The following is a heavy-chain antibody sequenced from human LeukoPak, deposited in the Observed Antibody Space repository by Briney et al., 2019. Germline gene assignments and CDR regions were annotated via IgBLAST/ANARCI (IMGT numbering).Heavy chain of an antibody. J-gene: IGHJ4*02. D-gene: IGHD5-12*01. CDR2: INPSSGST. CDR1: GYTFTSYY. V-gene: IGHV1-46*01. CDR3: ARGALPGYSGYEYFDY. Sequence: ASVKVSCKASGYTFTSYYMHWVRQAPGQGLEWMGIINPSSGSTSYAQKFQGRVTMTRDTSISTAYMELSRLRSDDTAVYYCARGALPGYSGYEYFDYWGQGTLVTVSS.